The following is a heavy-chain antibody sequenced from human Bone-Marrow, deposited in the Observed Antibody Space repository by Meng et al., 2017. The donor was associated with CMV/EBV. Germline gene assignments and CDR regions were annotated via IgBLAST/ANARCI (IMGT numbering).Heavy chain of an antibody. V-gene: IGHV3-21*01. CDR2: ISSSSSYI. Sequence: GGPLRLWCAASGFTFRSHSMNWVRQAPGKGLEWVSSISSSSSYIYYADSVKGRFTISRDNAKNSLYLQMNSLRAEDTAVYYCAREYSSSSDGMDVWGQGTTVTVSS. J-gene: IGHJ6*02. CDR3: AREYSSSSDGMDV. CDR1: GFTFRSHS. D-gene: IGHD6-6*01.